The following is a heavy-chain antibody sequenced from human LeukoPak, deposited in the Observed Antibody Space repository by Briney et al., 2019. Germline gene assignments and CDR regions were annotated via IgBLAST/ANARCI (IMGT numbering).Heavy chain of an antibody. V-gene: IGHV5-51*01. J-gene: IGHJ4*02. CDR2: IYTGDSNT. D-gene: IGHD2-2*01. CDR3: ARLGGSAYCVSTTCHFDY. CDR1: GYRFTSYW. Sequence: GASLKISCQGSGYRFTSYWIGWVRPMPGKGLEWMGIIYTGDSNTKYSPSFQGQVTISVDKSISTAYLQWSSLKASDTAMYYCARLGGSAYCVSTTCHFDYWGQGTLVTVSS.